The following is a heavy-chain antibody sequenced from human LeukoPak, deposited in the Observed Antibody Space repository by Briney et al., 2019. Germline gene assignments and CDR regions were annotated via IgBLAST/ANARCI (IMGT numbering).Heavy chain of an antibody. CDR3: ARHYYDRSDSYSFDY. Sequence: SETLSLTCTVSGGSISCYYWSWIRQPPGKGLEWIGYLYSSGSTNYNPSLKSRVTISLDTSENQFSLKLSSVTAADTAVYYCARHYYDRSDSYSFDYWGQGTLVTVSS. CDR2: LYSSGST. V-gene: IGHV4-59*08. D-gene: IGHD3-22*01. CDR1: GGSISCYY. J-gene: IGHJ4*02.